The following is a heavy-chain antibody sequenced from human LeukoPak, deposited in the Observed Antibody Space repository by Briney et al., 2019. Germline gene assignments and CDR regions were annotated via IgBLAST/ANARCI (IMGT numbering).Heavy chain of an antibody. J-gene: IGHJ4*02. CDR2: ITSTSSDL. CDR1: GFSFKSYS. D-gene: IGHD3-10*01. CDR3: ARAAGHYFDY. V-gene: IGHV3-21*01. Sequence: GGSLRLSCAAAGFSFKSYSMNWVRQAPGKGLEWVSFITSTSSDLFYADSVKGRFTVSGDNARNSLYLQMNNLRAEDTAVYYCARAAGHYFDYWGQGSLVTVSS.